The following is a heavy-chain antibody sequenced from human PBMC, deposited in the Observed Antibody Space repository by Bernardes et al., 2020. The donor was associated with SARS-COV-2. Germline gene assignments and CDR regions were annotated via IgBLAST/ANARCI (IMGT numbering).Heavy chain of an antibody. CDR3: AKGTRMGGAGYDY. D-gene: IGHD6-13*01. Sequence: GGSLRLSCAASGFTVSSNYMSWVRQAPGKGLEWVSVIYSGGSTYYADSVKGRFTISRDNAKNSLYLQINSLRDEDTAVYYCAKGTRMGGAGYDYWGQGTLVTVSS. J-gene: IGHJ4*02. CDR2: IYSGGST. CDR1: GFTVSSNY. V-gene: IGHV3-53*01.